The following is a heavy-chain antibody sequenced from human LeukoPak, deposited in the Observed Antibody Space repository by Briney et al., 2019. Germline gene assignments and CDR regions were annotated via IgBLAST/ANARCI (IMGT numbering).Heavy chain of an antibody. V-gene: IGHV3-23*01. Sequence: GGSLRLSCAASGFSFSIYGMNWVRQAPGKGLEWVSGITGSGGTTYYADSVKGRATISRDNSKNTLYLQMNSLRAENTAIYYCARDLRVISFDNWGQGTLVSVSS. J-gene: IGHJ4*02. CDR3: ARDLRVISFDN. CDR2: ITGSGGTT. CDR1: GFSFSIYG. D-gene: IGHD2-21*01.